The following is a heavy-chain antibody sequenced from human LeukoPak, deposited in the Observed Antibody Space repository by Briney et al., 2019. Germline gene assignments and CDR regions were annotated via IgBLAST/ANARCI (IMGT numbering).Heavy chain of an antibody. CDR3: ARALWFGETFPAY. CDR1: GFTFSSYG. Sequence: GGSLRLSCAASGFTFSSYGMSWARQAPGKGLQWVSYISSSSSTIYYADSVKGRFTISRDNAKNSLYLQMNSLRAEDTAVYYCARALWFGETFPAYWGQGTLVTVSS. V-gene: IGHV3-48*01. D-gene: IGHD3-10*01. J-gene: IGHJ4*02. CDR2: ISSSSSTI.